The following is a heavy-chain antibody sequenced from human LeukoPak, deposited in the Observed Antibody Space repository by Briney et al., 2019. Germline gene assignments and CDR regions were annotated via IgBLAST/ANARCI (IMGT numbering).Heavy chain of an antibody. J-gene: IGHJ6*03. CDR1: GFTFSSYW. V-gene: IGHV3-7*01. Sequence: GGSLRLSCAASGFTFSSYWMSWVRQAPGKGLEWVANIKQDGSEKYYVDSVKGRFTISRDNAKNSLYLQMNSLRAEDTAVYYCARLYPYYYYMDVWAKGPRSPSP. CDR2: IKQDGSEK. CDR3: ARLYPYYYYMDV.